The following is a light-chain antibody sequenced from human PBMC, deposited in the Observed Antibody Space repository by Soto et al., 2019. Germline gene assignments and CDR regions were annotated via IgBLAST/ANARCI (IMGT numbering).Light chain of an antibody. CDR1: SSNIGAGYD. V-gene: IGLV1-40*01. J-gene: IGLJ2*01. CDR3: QSYDSSLSAHVV. Sequence: QSVLTQPPSVSGAPGQRVTISCTGSSSNIGAGYDVHWYQQLPGTAPKLLIYGNXXXPXXXXXXXXXSKSGTSASLAITGXQXXDEAXXXXQSYDSSLSAHVVFGGGTKVTVL. CDR2: GNX.